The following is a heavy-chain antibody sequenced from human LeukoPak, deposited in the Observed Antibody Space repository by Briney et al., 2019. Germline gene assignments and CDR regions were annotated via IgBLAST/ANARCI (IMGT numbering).Heavy chain of an antibody. CDR3: ASGPVAPHRRLGDY. CDR2: ISSSGSTI. D-gene: IGHD3-9*01. J-gene: IGHJ4*02. CDR1: GFTFSDYY. V-gene: IGHV3-11*01. Sequence: PGGSLRLSCAASGFTFSDYYMSWVRQAPGKGLEWVSYISSSGSTIYYADSVKGRFTISRDNAKNSLYLQMNSLRAEDTAVYYCASGPVAPHRRLGDYWGQGTLVTVSS.